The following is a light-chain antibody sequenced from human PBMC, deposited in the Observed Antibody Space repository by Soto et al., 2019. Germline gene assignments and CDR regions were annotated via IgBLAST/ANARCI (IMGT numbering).Light chain of an antibody. CDR3: SSYTSNSSGV. CDR2: DVS. CDR1: NSDVGGYNY. V-gene: IGLV2-14*03. Sequence: QSVLTQPASVSGSPGQSITISCTGTNSDVGGYNYVSWYQQHPGKAPKLMIFDVSHRPSGVSDRFSGSKSGNTASLTISGLQAEDEADYYCSSYTSNSSGVFGTGTKLTVL. J-gene: IGLJ1*01.